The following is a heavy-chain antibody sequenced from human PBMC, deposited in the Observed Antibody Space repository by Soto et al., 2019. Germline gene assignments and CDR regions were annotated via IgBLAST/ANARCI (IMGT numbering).Heavy chain of an antibody. D-gene: IGHD5-18*01. CDR1: GYTFSSYG. CDR2: FNTYNGNT. CDR3: ARERGGYSYGDY. Sequence: QVQLVQSGAEVKKPGASVKVSCKASGYTFSSYGITCVRQAPGQRLEWMGWFNTYNGNTNYAQKFQGRVTMTTDTSTSTASMELRSLRSDDTAVYYCARERGGYSYGDYWGQGALVTVSS. V-gene: IGHV1-18*01. J-gene: IGHJ4*02.